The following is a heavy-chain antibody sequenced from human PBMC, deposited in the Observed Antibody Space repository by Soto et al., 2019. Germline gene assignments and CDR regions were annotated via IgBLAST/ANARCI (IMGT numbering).Heavy chain of an antibody. V-gene: IGHV4-4*07. D-gene: IGHD3-3*01. J-gene: IGHJ5*02. CDR3: ARGQRFSDWFDP. CDR2: VYSSGGT. CDR1: CGSMTSYY. Sequence: SQRRSLTCTLACGSMTSYYSSCIRRPAEKGLEGIGRVYSSGGTHYNPPLRSRVTISLDTSKNQFYLSLLSVNHTPTPLYFCARGQRFSDWFDPWGQGPLVTVSS.